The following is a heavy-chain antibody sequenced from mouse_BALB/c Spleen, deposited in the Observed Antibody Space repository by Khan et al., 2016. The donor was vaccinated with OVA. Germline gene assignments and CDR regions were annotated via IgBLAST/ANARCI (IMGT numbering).Heavy chain of an antibody. CDR3: TRDGIDY. D-gene: IGHD2-3*01. CDR2: INPTSGYT. CDR1: GYTFTTYW. J-gene: IGHJ2*01. V-gene: IGHV1-7*01. Sequence: QVQLKQSGAELAKPGASVKMSCKASGYTFTTYWMHWVKQRPGQGLEWIGYINPTSGYTDYNEKFKDRATLSADKSSSPAYMQLSSLTSEDSAVYYCTRDGIDYWGQGTTRTVSS.